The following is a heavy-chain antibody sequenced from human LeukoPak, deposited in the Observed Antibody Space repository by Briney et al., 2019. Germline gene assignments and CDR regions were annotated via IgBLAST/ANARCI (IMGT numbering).Heavy chain of an antibody. CDR3: ATRVVPAAMHDFDY. V-gene: IGHV4-38-2*02. D-gene: IGHD2-2*01. J-gene: IGHJ4*02. CDR1: GYSISSGYY. Sequence: SETPSLTCTVSGYSISSGYYWGWIRQPPGKGLEWVGSIYHSGSTYYNPSLKSRVTISVDTSKNQFSLKLSSVTAADTAVYYCATRVVPAAMHDFDYWGQGTLVTVFS. CDR2: IYHSGST.